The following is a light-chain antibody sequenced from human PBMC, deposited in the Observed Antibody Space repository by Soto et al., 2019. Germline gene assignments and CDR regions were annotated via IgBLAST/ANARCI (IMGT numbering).Light chain of an antibody. Sequence: QTVVTQEPSLTVSPGGTVTLTCASNTGAVTSDFFATWFQQKPGQVPRAVIYSTTKKHSWTPARFSGSLLGGRAALTLSGVKPEDEAEYHCLLYYGGSWVFGGGTKVTVL. CDR1: TGAVTSDFF. CDR2: STT. J-gene: IGLJ3*02. V-gene: IGLV7-43*01. CDR3: LLYYGGSWV.